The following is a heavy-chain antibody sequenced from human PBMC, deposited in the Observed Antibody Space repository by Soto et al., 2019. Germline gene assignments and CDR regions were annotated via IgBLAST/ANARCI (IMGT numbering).Heavy chain of an antibody. J-gene: IGHJ4*02. D-gene: IGHD1-26*01. V-gene: IGHV3-23*01. CDR3: AKGQKWELPFDY. CDR1: GFIFSSYA. Sequence: PGGSLRLSCAASGFIFSSYAMSWVRQAPGKGLEWVSAFSGTTSSTYYADSVKGRFTTSRDNSKNTLYLQMNSLKAEDTAVYYCAKGQKWELPFDYWGQGALVTVSS. CDR2: FSGTTSST.